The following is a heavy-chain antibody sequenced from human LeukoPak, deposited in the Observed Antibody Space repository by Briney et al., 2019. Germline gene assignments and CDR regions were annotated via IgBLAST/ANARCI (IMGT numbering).Heavy chain of an antibody. CDR1: GYTFTSYG. V-gene: IGHV1-18*01. Sequence: GASVKVSCEASGYTFTSYGISWVRQAPGQGLEWMGWISAYNGNTNYAQKLQGRVTMTTDTSTSTAYMELRSLRSDDTAVYYCASGYYDSSGYYSVDYWGQGTLVTVSS. CDR2: ISAYNGNT. CDR3: ASGYYDSSGYYSVDY. J-gene: IGHJ4*02. D-gene: IGHD3-22*01.